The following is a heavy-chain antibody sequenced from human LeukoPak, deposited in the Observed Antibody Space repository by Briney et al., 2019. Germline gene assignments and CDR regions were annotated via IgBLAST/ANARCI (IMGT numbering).Heavy chain of an antibody. D-gene: IGHD4-17*01. V-gene: IGHV3-23*01. CDR2: ISGSGGST. CDR1: GFTFSSYA. CDR3: AKWRSRYYGDYPPYGMDV. J-gene: IGHJ6*02. Sequence: GGSLRLSCAASGFTFSSYAMSWVRQAPGKGLEGVSAISGSGGSTYYADSVKGRFTISRDNSKNTLYLQMNSLRAEDTAVYYCAKWRSRYYGDYPPYGMDVWGQGTTVTVSS.